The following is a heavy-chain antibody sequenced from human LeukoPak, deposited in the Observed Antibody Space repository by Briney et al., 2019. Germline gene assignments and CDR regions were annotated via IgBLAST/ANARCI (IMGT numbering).Heavy chain of an antibody. V-gene: IGHV1-18*01. Sequence: ASVKVSCKASGYTFTTYGISWVRRAPGQGLEWMGWISAYNGNANYAQKLQGRVSMTTDTSTSTAYMELRSLRSDDTAVYYCARDRAAAAHGFDYWGQGTLVTVSS. CDR2: ISAYNGNA. CDR3: ARDRAAAAHGFDY. CDR1: GYTFTTYG. D-gene: IGHD6-13*01. J-gene: IGHJ4*02.